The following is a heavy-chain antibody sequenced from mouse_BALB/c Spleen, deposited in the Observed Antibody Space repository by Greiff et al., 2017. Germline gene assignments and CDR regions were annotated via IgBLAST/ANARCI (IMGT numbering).Heavy chain of an antibody. CDR1: GYTFTSYT. J-gene: IGHJ4*01. V-gene: IGHV1-4*01. CDR3: ARSAGSLYAMDY. Sequence: QVQLQQSGAELARPGASVKMSCKASGYTFTSYTMHWVKQRPGQGLEWIGYINPSSGYTNYNQKFKDKATLTADKSSSTAYMQLSSLTSEDSAVYYCARSAGSLYAMDYWGQGTSVTVSS. D-gene: IGHD1-1*01. CDR2: INPSSGYT.